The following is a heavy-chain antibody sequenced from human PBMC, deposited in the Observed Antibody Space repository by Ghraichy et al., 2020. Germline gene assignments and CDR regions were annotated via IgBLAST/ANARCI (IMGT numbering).Heavy chain of an antibody. CDR2: IGTAGDT. CDR1: GFTFSSYD. Sequence: GSLRLSCAASGFTFSSYDMHWVRQATGKGLEWVSAIGTAGDTYYPGSVKGRFTISRENAKNSLYLQMNSLRAGDTAVYYCARGGWGGYDWDYYYYGMDVWGQGTTVTVSS. CDR3: ARGGWGGYDWDYYYYGMDV. J-gene: IGHJ6*02. D-gene: IGHD5-12*01. V-gene: IGHV3-13*01.